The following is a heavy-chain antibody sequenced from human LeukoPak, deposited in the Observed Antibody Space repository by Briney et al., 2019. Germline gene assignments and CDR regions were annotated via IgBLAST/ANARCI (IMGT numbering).Heavy chain of an antibody. D-gene: IGHD5-18*01. Sequence: SETLSLTCTVSGYSISSGYYWGWIRQPPGKGLEWIGSIYHSGGTYYNPSLKSRVTISVDTSKNQFSLKLSSVTAADTAVYYCARANTAMVYDAFDIWGQGTMVTVSS. CDR3: ARANTAMVYDAFDI. J-gene: IGHJ3*02. CDR1: GYSISSGYY. CDR2: IYHSGGT. V-gene: IGHV4-38-2*02.